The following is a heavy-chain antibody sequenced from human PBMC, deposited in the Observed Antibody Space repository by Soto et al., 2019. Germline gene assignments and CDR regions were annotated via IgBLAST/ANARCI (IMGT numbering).Heavy chain of an antibody. CDR1: GGAISRSSYY. V-gene: IGHV4-39*02. J-gene: IGHJ6*02. CDR3: AGHNYHYYGMYF. CDR2: IYYSGRT. Sequence: QLQLQPAGPGLVKPSETLSLTCTVSGGAISRSSYYWGWIRQPPGKGLECIGSIYYSGRTYYNPALKCEVTISLATVKNHFSRNLSGVTAADTAAEYWAGHNYHYYGMYFWGQGTPVTVAS.